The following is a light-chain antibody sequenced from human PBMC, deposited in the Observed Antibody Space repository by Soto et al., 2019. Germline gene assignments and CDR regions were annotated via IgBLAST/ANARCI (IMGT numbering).Light chain of an antibody. CDR2: AAS. CDR3: QQFNSYPLT. Sequence: DVEVTQSPSLLSASVGERATITCRASQSVSSYLAWYQQKPGQAPKLLIYAASTLHSGVPARFSGSGSGTEFTLTISSLQSEDFAIYYCQQFNSYPLTFGGGTKVDIK. J-gene: IGKJ4*01. CDR1: QSVSSY. V-gene: IGKV1-9*01.